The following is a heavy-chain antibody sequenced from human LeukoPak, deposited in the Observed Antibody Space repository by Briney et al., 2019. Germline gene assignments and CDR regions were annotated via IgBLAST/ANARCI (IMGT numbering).Heavy chain of an antibody. CDR3: ARRRGDYGAGEFPF. V-gene: IGHV4-4*09. CDR2: INTSGTA. CDR1: GDSIIGFY. Sequence: SETLSLTCTVSGDSIIGFYWGWIRQAPGKGLEWIGYINTSGTAIYNPSLKSRVVISIDTSQSRSSLRLSSVTAADTAVYYCARRRGDYGAGEFPFWGQGTLVTVSA. J-gene: IGHJ4*02. D-gene: IGHD3-16*01.